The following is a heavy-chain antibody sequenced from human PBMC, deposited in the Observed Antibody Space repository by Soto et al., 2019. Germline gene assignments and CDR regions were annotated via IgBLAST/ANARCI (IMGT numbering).Heavy chain of an antibody. J-gene: IGHJ3*02. D-gene: IGHD3-9*01. CDR2: ISDSGNS. V-gene: IGHV4-59*01. Sequence: QVQLKESGPGLVKPSETLSLTCTVSGGASMSHFYWSWIRQPPGKALEWLGYISDSGNSNYNPSLKSRVTMPVDKSWSQFSLELSSVTAADTAVYFCAASYYAILTGDFAFDIWGHGTMVTVSS. CDR3: AASYYAILTGDFAFDI. CDR1: GGASMSHFY.